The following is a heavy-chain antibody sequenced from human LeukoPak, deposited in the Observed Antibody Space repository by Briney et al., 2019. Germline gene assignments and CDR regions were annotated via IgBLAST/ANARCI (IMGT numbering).Heavy chain of an antibody. CDR1: GLTFSSYS. J-gene: IGHJ6*03. D-gene: IGHD3/OR15-3a*01. V-gene: IGHV3-21*01. CDR3: AKNDYGTDSDFYYMDF. CDR2: IGSSSSSI. Sequence: PGGSLRLSCAGSGLTFSSYSMNWVRQAPGNGLEWVSSIGSSSSSIYYADSVKGRFTVSRDNAKNSLYLQMNSLRAEDTAVYYCAKNDYGTDSDFYYMDFWGKGTKVTVSS.